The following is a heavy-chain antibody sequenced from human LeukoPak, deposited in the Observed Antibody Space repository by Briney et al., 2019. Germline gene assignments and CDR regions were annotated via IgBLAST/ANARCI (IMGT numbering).Heavy chain of an antibody. D-gene: IGHD6-6*01. CDR1: GFTFSSYA. CDR3: ALTGGIAARPYDY. CDR2: ISGSGGST. Sequence: PGGSLRLSCAASGFTFSSYAMSWVRQAPGKGLEWVSAISGSGGSTYYADSVKGRFTISRDNSKNTLYLQMDSLRAEDTAVYYCALTGGIAARPYDYWGQGTLVTVSS. J-gene: IGHJ4*02. V-gene: IGHV3-23*01.